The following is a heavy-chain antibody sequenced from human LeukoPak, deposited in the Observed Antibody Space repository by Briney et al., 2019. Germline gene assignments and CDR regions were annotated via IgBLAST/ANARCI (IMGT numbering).Heavy chain of an antibody. CDR1: GDSISSGTYY. CDR2: IYTSGST. CDR3: ARGRRDGYNWYYFDY. Sequence: PSQTLSLTCTVSGDSISSGTYYWSWIRQPAGKGLEWIGRIYTSGSTNYNPSLKSRVTISVETSKNQFSLNLSSVTAADTAVYYCARGRRDGYNWYYFDYWGRGTLVTVSS. V-gene: IGHV4-61*02. J-gene: IGHJ4*02. D-gene: IGHD5-24*01.